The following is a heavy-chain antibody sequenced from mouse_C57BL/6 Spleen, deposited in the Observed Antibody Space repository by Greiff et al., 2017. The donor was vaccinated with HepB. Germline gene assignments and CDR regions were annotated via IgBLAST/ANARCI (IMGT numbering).Heavy chain of an antibody. D-gene: IGHD3-1*01. CDR1: GYTFTSYW. CDR3: ARWGLEGEAMDY. V-gene: IGHV1-52*01. J-gene: IGHJ4*01. Sequence: VQRVESGAELVRPGSSVKLSCKASGYTFTSYWMHWVKQRPIQGLEWIGNIDPSDSETHYNQKFKDKATLTVDKSSSTAYMQLSSLTSEDSAVYYGARWGLEGEAMDYWGQGTSVTVSS. CDR2: IDPSDSET.